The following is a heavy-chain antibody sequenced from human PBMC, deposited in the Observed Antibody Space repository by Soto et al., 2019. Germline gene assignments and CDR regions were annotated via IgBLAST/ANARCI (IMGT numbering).Heavy chain of an antibody. D-gene: IGHD3-10*01. J-gene: IGHJ4*02. CDR1: GDTFSFYT. CDR2: VNPILSMS. V-gene: IGHV1-69*02. CDR3: ATSYGSGYRAFDY. Sequence: QVQLVQSGAEVKKPGSSVKVSCNASGDTFSFYTIKWVRQAPGLGLEWMGRVNPILSMSNYAQKFQGRVTMTADKHTSTPYMELRSLRSEDTAFYYCATSYGSGYRAFDYWGQGALVTVSS.